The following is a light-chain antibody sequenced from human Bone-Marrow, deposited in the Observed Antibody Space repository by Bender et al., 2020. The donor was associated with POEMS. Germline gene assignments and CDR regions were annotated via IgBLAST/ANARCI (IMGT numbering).Light chain of an antibody. J-gene: IGLJ1*01. CDR1: SSDVGGYDS. Sequence: QSVLTQPRSVSGSPGQSVTIPCTGTSSDVGGYDSVSWYQQHPGKAPKLMISGVTKRPSGVPDRFSGSKSGNTASLTISGLQAEDEADYYCCSYAGGNSFVFGSGTMVTVL. CDR3: CSYAGGNSFV. CDR2: GVT. V-gene: IGLV2-11*01.